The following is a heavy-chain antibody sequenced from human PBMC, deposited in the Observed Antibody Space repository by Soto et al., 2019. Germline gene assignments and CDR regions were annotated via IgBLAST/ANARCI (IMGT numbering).Heavy chain of an antibody. Sequence: QVQLVQSGAEVKKPGSSVKVSCKTSGGTFSSYSVSWVRQAPGQGLEWMGGIIPIFGIPTYEQKFQVRVTISADESTSTASMERRGLRSEDTAIYYCTRGHGFNGASFDYWGQGTLVTVSS. CDR3: TRGHGFNGASFDY. V-gene: IGHV1-69*01. CDR1: GGTFSSYS. D-gene: IGHD2-8*01. J-gene: IGHJ4*02. CDR2: IIPIFGIP.